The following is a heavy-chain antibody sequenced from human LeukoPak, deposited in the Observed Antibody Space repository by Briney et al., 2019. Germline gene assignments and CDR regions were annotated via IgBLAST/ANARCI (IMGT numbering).Heavy chain of an antibody. V-gene: IGHV4-59*01. CDR2: IYYSGST. Sequence: SETLSLTCSVSGGSISSYHWSWIRQPPWKGLEWIGYIYYSGSTNYNPSLKSRVTISVDTSKNQFSLKLSSVTAADTAVYYCARGYSSSWYYFDYWGQGTLVTVSS. CDR3: ARGYSSSWYYFDY. D-gene: IGHD6-13*01. CDR1: GGSISSYH. J-gene: IGHJ4*02.